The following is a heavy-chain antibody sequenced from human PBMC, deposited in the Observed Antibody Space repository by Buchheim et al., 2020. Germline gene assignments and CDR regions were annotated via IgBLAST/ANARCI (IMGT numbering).Heavy chain of an antibody. CDR2: IWYDGSNK. Sequence: QVQLVESGGGVVQPGRSLRLSCAASGFTFSSYGMHWVRQAPGKGLEWVAVIWYDGSNKYYADSVKGRFTISRDNSKNTLYLQMNSLRAEDTAVYYCARDSPETYVLRFLEGGSDAFDIWGQGT. V-gene: IGHV3-33*01. CDR3: ARDSPETYVLRFLEGGSDAFDI. D-gene: IGHD3-3*01. CDR1: GFTFSSYG. J-gene: IGHJ3*02.